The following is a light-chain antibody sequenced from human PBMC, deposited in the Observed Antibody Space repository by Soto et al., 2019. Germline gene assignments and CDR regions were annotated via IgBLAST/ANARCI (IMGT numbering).Light chain of an antibody. Sequence: DIQMTLDASAVSPCVGDGFSVICRASQSISSYLNWYQQKPGKAPKLLIYAASSLQSGVPSRFSGSGSGTDFTLTISSLQPEDFATYYCQQSYSTWTFGQGTKVDIK. V-gene: IGKV1-39*01. J-gene: IGKJ1*01. CDR2: AAS. CDR3: QQSYSTWT. CDR1: QSISSY.